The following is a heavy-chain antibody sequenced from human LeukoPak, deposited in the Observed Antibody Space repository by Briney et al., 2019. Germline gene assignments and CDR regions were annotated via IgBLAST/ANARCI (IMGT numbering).Heavy chain of an antibody. J-gene: IGHJ4*02. D-gene: IGHD6-13*01. V-gene: IGHV4-34*01. CDR2: INHSGST. Sequence: PSETLSLTCTVSGGSISSYYWSWIRQPPGKGLEWIGEINHSGSTNYNPSLKSRVTISVDTSKNQFSLKLSSVTAADTAVYYCAGNRIAAAGYFDYWGQGTLVTVSS. CDR3: AGNRIAAAGYFDY. CDR1: GGSISSYY.